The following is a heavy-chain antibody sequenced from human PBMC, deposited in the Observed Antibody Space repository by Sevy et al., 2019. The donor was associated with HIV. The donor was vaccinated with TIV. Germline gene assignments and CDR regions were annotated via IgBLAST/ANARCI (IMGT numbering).Heavy chain of an antibody. CDR1: GGSINSYY. CDR2: IYSSGST. Sequence: SETLSLTCSVSGGSINSYYWNWIRQPPGKGLERIGYIYSSGSTNYNPSLKSRVTISVDMSKNQFSLKLSSVTAADTAVYYCARSHLAFCGGDCFSPYYFDSWGQGTLVTVSS. D-gene: IGHD2-21*01. J-gene: IGHJ4*02. CDR3: ARSHLAFCGGDCFSPYYFDS. V-gene: IGHV4-59*01.